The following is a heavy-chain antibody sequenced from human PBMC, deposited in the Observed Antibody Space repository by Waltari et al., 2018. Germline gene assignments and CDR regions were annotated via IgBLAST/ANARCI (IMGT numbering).Heavy chain of an antibody. CDR1: GFTVSSYP. J-gene: IGHJ4*02. CDR3: AKDVHIRKMATVTTGAGDY. Sequence: QVQLVESGGGVVTSGRSLRLSCVVPGFTVSSYPMDGVRQAPGKGLEWVAVISSDGSYKYDVDSVKGRFTISRDSSKNTLDLQMNSLRDEDTAVYYCAKDVHIRKMATVTTGAGDYWGQGTLVTVSS. CDR2: ISSDGSYK. D-gene: IGHD4-17*01. V-gene: IGHV3-30*18.